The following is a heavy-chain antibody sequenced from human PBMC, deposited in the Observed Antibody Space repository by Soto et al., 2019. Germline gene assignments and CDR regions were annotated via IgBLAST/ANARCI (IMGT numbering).Heavy chain of an antibody. Sequence: SETLSLTCALSGDSITSDKWWGWIRQPPGKGLQWIGEIYHSGSTKYNPSLKSRVIISVDKSKNQFSLKLSSVTAADTAVYYCARGETQQQRDYWGQGTLVTVSS. D-gene: IGHD6-13*01. CDR2: IYHSGST. V-gene: IGHV4-4*02. CDR1: GDSITSDKW. J-gene: IGHJ4*02. CDR3: ARGETQQQRDY.